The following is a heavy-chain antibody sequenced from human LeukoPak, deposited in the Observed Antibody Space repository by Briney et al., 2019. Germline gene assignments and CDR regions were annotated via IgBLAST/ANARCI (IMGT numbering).Heavy chain of an antibody. CDR3: ARLLRNYGSGSLDY. V-gene: IGHV4-34*01. CDR2: INHSGST. CDR1: GGSFSGYY. D-gene: IGHD3-10*01. Sequence: SETLSLTCAVYGGSFSGYYWSWIRQPPGKGLEWIGEINHSGSTNYNPSLKSRVTISVGTSKNQFSLKLSSVTAADTAVYYCARLLRNYGSGSLDYWGQGTLVTVSS. J-gene: IGHJ4*02.